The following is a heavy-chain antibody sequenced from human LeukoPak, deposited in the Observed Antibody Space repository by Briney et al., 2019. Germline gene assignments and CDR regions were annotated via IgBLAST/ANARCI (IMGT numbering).Heavy chain of an antibody. CDR2: IYYSGST. CDR1: GGSISSYY. Sequence: KPSETLSLTYTVSGGSISSYYWSWIRQPPGKGLEWIGYIYYSGSTNYNPSLKSRVTISVDTSKNQFSLKLGSVTAADTAVYYCAREYCSSTSCYPYDPWGQGTLVTVSS. J-gene: IGHJ5*02. CDR3: AREYCSSTSCYPYDP. D-gene: IGHD2-2*01. V-gene: IGHV4-59*01.